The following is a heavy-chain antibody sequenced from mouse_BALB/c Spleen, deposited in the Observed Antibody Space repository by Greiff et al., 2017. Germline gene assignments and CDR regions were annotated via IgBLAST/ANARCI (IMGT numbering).Heavy chain of an antibody. V-gene: IGHV1-69*02. CDR3: TRDGGYDRGLSYFDF. CDR2: IYPSDSYT. Sequence: QVQLQQPGAELVRPGASVKLSCKASGYTFTSYWINWVKQRPGQGLEWIGNIYPSDSYTNYNQKFKDKATLTVDKSSSTAYMQLSSPTSEDSAVYYYTRDGGYDRGLSYFDFWGAGTTVTVSS. D-gene: IGHD2-2*01. J-gene: IGHJ1*01. CDR1: GYTFTSYW.